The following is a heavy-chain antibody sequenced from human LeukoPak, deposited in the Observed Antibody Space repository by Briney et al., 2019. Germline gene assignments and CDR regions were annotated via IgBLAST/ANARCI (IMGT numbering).Heavy chain of an antibody. CDR1: GFTFSSYG. CDR3: ARAQSSGWTDAFDI. D-gene: IGHD6-19*01. V-gene: IGHV3-30*03. CDR2: ISYDGSNK. J-gene: IGHJ3*02. Sequence: GGSLRLSCAASGFTFSSYGMHWVRQAPGKGLEWVAVISYDGSNKYYADSVKGRFTISRDNSKNTLYLQMNSLRAEDTAVYYCARAQSSGWTDAFDIWGQGTMVTVSS.